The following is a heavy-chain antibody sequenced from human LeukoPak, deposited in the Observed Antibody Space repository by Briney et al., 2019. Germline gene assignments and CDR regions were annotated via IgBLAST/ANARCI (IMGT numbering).Heavy chain of an antibody. CDR3: AKSNYFDSGGYYFFDY. D-gene: IGHD3-22*01. V-gene: IGHV3-48*01. CDR1: GFTFSNYG. J-gene: IGHJ4*02. CDR2: ISSSSSTI. Sequence: PGGSLRLSCAASGFTFSNYGMNWVRQAPGKGLEWVSYISSSSSTIYYADSVKGRFTISRDNAKNSLYLQMNSLRAEDTAVYYCAKSNYFDSGGYYFFDYWGQGTLVTVSS.